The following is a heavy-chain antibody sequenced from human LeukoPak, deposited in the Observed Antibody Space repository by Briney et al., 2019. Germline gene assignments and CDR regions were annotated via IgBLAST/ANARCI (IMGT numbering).Heavy chain of an antibody. V-gene: IGHV4-31*03. J-gene: IGHJ4*02. CDR3: ARQGEYSSSLSFDY. D-gene: IGHD6-6*01. Sequence: SETLSLTCTVSGGSISGGGYYWSWIRQHPGKGLEWIGYIYYSGSTYYNPSLKSRVTISVDTSKNQFSLKLSSVTAADTAVYYCARQGEYSSSLSFDYWGQGTLVTVSS. CDR1: GGSISGGGYY. CDR2: IYYSGST.